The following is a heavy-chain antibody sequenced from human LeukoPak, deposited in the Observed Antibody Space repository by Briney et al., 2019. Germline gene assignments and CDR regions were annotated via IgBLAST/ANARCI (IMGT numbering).Heavy chain of an antibody. J-gene: IGHJ4*02. CDR1: GFTFYDYA. D-gene: IGHD6-19*01. V-gene: IGHV3-9*01. Sequence: GGSLRLSCAASGFTFYDYAMHWVRQAPGEGLEWLSGISWNSGSIGYEDSVKGRFTISRDNAKNSLYLQMNSLRAEDTALYYCAKDMGSSGWYRLDYWGQGTLVTVSS. CDR2: ISWNSGSI. CDR3: AKDMGSSGWYRLDY.